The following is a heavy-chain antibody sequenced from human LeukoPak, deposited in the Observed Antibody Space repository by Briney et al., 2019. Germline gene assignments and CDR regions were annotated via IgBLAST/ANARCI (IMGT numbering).Heavy chain of an antibody. CDR1: GLTFSSYW. V-gene: IGHV3-15*04. J-gene: IGHJ4*02. CDR3: TRGVGSISD. D-gene: IGHD2-2*01. Sequence: GGSLRLSCAASGLTFSSYWMSWVRQAPGKGLEWVGRIESKTDGGTTDYAAPVQGRFTISRDDSKNTLYLQMNSLKTEDTAVYYCTRGVGSISDWGQGTLVTVSS. CDR2: IESKTDGGTT.